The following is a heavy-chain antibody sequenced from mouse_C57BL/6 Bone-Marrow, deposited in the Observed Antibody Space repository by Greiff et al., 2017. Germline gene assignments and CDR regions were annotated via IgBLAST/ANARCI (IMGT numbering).Heavy chain of an antibody. J-gene: IGHJ3*01. CDR3: ARRRQLRPFAY. Sequence: VQLQQSGPELVKPGASVKISCKASGYSFTGYYMNWVKQSPEKSLEWIGEINPSTVGTTYNQKFKAKATLTVDKSSSTAYMQLKSLTSEDSAVYYCARRRQLRPFAYWGQGTLVTVSA. V-gene: IGHV1-42*01. CDR2: INPSTVGT. D-gene: IGHD3-2*02. CDR1: GYSFTGYY.